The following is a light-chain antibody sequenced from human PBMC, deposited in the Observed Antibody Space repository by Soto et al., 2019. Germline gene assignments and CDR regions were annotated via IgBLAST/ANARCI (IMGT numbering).Light chain of an antibody. J-gene: IGKJ5*01. Sequence: DIQMTQSPSSLSASVGDRVTITCQASQDISNYLNWYQQKPGKAPKLLIYDASNLETGVPSRFSGSGSGTDFTFTISSQQPEGSGTYYCQQYDNLAITFGPGTRLEIK. CDR1: QDISNY. V-gene: IGKV1-33*01. CDR3: QQYDNLAIT. CDR2: DAS.